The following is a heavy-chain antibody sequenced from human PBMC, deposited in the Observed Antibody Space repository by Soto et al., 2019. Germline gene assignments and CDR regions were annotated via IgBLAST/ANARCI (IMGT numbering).Heavy chain of an antibody. Sequence: QVQLVESGGGVVQPGRSLRLSCAASGFTFSSYAMHWVRQAPGQGLAWVAVISYDGSNKYYADSVKGRFTISRDNSKNTLYLQMNSLRAEDTAVYYCARDRNYDSSGYYYPSVDAFDIWGQGTMVTVSS. J-gene: IGHJ3*02. CDR2: ISYDGSNK. D-gene: IGHD3-22*01. CDR1: GFTFSSYA. V-gene: IGHV3-30-3*01. CDR3: ARDRNYDSSGYYYPSVDAFDI.